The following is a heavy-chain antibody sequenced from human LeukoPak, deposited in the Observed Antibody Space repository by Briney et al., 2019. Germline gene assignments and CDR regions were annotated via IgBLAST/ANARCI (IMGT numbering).Heavy chain of an antibody. D-gene: IGHD1-26*01. CDR1: GGTFSSYA. CDR3: ARDLGVGGSYGGDY. J-gene: IGHJ4*02. V-gene: IGHV1-69*04. CDR2: IIPMLGIA. Sequence: GASVNVSCKASGGTFSSYAISWVRQAPGQGLEWMGGIIPMLGIAKYAQKFQGRVTITADKSTSTAYMELSSLRSEDTAVYYCARDLGVGGSYGGDYWGQGTLVIVSS.